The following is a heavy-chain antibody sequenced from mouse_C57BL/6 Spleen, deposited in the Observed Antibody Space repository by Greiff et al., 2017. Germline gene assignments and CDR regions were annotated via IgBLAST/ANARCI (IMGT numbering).Heavy chain of an antibody. J-gene: IGHJ4*01. V-gene: IGHV1-53*01. CDR1: GYTFTSYW. Sequence: QVQLQQPGTELVKPGASVKLSCKASGYTFTSYWMHWVKQRPGQGLEWIGNINPSNGGTNYNEKFKSKATLTVDKSSSTAYMQLSSLTSEDSAVYSGYRGEYDHYYAMDYWGQGTSVTVSS. D-gene: IGHD2-4*01. CDR3: YRGEYDHYYAMDY. CDR2: INPSNGGT.